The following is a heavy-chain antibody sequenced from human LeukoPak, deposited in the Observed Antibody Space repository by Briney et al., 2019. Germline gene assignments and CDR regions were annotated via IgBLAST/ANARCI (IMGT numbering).Heavy chain of an antibody. CDR3: AKPHYSGSGSYSREDY. CDR2: ISGSGADT. V-gene: IGHV3-23*01. D-gene: IGHD3-10*01. Sequence: PGGSLRLSCAASGFTFSSYAMTWVRQAPGKGLECVSAISGSGADTYYADSVKGRLTISRDNSKITVYLQMNSLRAEDTAVYYCAKPHYSGSGSYSREDYWGQGTLVTVSS. CDR1: GFTFSSYA. J-gene: IGHJ4*02.